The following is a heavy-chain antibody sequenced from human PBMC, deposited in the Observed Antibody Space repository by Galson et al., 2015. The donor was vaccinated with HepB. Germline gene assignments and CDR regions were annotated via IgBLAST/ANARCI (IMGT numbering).Heavy chain of an antibody. V-gene: IGHV1-18*04. D-gene: IGHD3-16*01. J-gene: IGHJ6*02. CDR1: GYRFTTYG. CDR3: ATEGAYGDYVGSAQCFGVDV. Sequence: SVKVSCKAFGYRFTTYGISWVRQAPGLGLEWMGWISGRTGDTNLAQNLEARVTMTMDTSTTTVYMELRSLQYDDTAIYYCATEGAYGDYVGSAQCFGVDVWGQGTTVIVFS. CDR2: ISGRTGDT.